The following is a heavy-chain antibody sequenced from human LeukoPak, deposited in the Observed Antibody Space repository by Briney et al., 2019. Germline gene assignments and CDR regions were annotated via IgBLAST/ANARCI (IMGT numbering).Heavy chain of an antibody. Sequence: ASVKVSCKASGYTFTSYGISWVRQAPGQGLEWMGWMNPNSGNTGYTQKFQDRITITRNSSISTAYMELSSLRSEDTAVYFCARQKVRITIFGVVYYYYMDVWGKGTTVTVSS. CDR3: ARQKVRITIFGVVYYYYMDV. CDR1: GYTFTSYG. V-gene: IGHV1-8*03. D-gene: IGHD3-3*01. CDR2: MNPNSGNT. J-gene: IGHJ6*03.